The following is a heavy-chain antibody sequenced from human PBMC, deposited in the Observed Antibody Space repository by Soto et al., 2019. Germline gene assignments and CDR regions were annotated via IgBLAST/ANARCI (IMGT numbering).Heavy chain of an antibody. CDR3: ARLGMVRGVINWFDP. CDR1: GYTFTSYD. Sequence: KVSCKASGYTFTSYDINWVRQMPGKGLEWMGIIYPGDSDTRYSPSFQGQVTISADKSISTAYLQWSSLKASDTAMYYCARLGMVRGVINWFDPWGQGTLVTVSS. CDR2: IYPGDSDT. J-gene: IGHJ5*02. D-gene: IGHD3-10*01. V-gene: IGHV5-51*01.